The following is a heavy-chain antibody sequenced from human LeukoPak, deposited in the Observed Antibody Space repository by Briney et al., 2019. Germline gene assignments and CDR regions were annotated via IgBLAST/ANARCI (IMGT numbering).Heavy chain of an antibody. J-gene: IGHJ4*02. CDR2: IYTSGST. V-gene: IGHV4-4*07. CDR3: ARRKPVGRYFDY. Sequence: SETLSLTCTVSGGSISYFYWSWIRQPAGKGLEWIGRIYTSGSTNYNPSLKSRVTISVDTSKNQFSLKLSSVTAADTAVYYCARRKPVGRYFDYWGQGTLVTVSS. D-gene: IGHD1-14*01. CDR1: GGSISYFY.